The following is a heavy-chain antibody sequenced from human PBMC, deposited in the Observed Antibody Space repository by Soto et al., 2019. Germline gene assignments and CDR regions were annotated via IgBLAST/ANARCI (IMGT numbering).Heavy chain of an antibody. V-gene: IGHV3-7*03. CDR1: GISTSSYW. D-gene: IGHD5-18*01. J-gene: IGHJ4*02. Sequence: GGSLRLSCAASGISTSSYWMGWVRQAPGRGLEWVASIKNDGSEKYYMDSLKGRFTISRDNALNSLYLQMNSLRAEDTAVYFCVTGYHSDYWGQGTLVTVSS. CDR3: VTGYHSDY. CDR2: IKNDGSEK.